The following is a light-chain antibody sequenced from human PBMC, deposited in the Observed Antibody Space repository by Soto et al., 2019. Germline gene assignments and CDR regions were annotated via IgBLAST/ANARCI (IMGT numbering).Light chain of an antibody. J-gene: IGLJ2*01. CDR3: GTWDGSLSAGV. Sequence: QSVLTQPPSVSAAPGQKVTISCSGSSSNIGNNFVSWYQQLPGTAPKLLIYENNKRPSGIPDRFSGSKSGTSATLGITGLQTGDEADYYCGTWDGSLSAGVFGGGTKLTV. V-gene: IGLV1-51*02. CDR1: SSNIGNNF. CDR2: ENN.